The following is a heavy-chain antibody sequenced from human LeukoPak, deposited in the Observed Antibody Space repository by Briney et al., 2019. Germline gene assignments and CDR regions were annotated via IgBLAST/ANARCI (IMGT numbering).Heavy chain of an antibody. V-gene: IGHV4-4*02. CDR2: IYHSGST. CDR3: ARGRIDRVDA. J-gene: IGHJ5*02. Sequence: SGTLSLTCAVSGGSISSSNWWSWVRPPPGKGLEWIGEIYHSGSTNYNPSLKSRVTISVDTSKNQFSLELSSVTAADTAVYYCARGRIDRVDAWGQGTLVTVSS. CDR1: GGSISSSNW. D-gene: IGHD5-12*01.